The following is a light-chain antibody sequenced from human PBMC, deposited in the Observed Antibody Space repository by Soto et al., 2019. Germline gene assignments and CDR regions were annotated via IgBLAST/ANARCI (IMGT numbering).Light chain of an antibody. CDR2: KAS. Sequence: DIQMTQSPSTLSASVGDRVTITCRASESINSWLAWYQQKPGKAPKLLIYKASNLESGVPSRFSGCGSGTEFTLTITSLQPDDFATYYCQQYQSYSQFGQGAKVDIK. V-gene: IGKV1-5*03. CDR3: QQYQSYSQ. J-gene: IGKJ1*01. CDR1: ESINSW.